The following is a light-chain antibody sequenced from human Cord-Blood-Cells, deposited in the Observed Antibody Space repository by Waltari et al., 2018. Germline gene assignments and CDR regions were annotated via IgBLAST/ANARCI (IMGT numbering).Light chain of an antibody. CDR1: RPNLRSNT. CDR2: SNN. J-gene: IGLJ3*02. V-gene: IGLV1-44*01. Sequence: QSVLTQPPSASGPPGQRVPISVSGSRPNLRSNTVTWYQQLPGTAPKLLIYSNNQRPSGVPDRFSGSKSGTSASLAISGLQSEDEADYYCAAWDDSLNGWVFGGGTKLTVL. CDR3: AAWDDSLNGWV.